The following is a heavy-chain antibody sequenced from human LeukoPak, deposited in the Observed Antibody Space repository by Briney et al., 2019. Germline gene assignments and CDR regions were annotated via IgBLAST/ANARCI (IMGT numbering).Heavy chain of an antibody. V-gene: IGHV4-4*02. CDR2: VNLLGST. Sequence: SGTLSLTCGVSGGSISNTNWWTWVRQPPGKGLEWIGEVNLLGSTNYNPSLKSRVAISVDKSENHSSLKLTSVTAADTAVYYCAREGGPYRPLDYSGQGTLVTVAS. CDR3: AREGGPYRPLDY. J-gene: IGHJ4*02. CDR1: GGSISNTNW.